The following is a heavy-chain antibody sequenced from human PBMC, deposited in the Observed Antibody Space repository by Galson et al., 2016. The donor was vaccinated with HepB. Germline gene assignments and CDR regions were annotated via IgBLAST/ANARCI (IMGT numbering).Heavy chain of an antibody. V-gene: IGHV4-39*07. CDR3: ARDPRIELVPNS. CDR2: VFHSGTT. Sequence: SETLSLTCIVSGGSISDSRYYWSWIRQPPGKGLEWIGSVFHSGTTYYSASLRGRVTISLDRSKNQFSLYLSSVTAADTAFYLCARDPRIELVPNSWGQGTLVAVSS. J-gene: IGHJ4*02. D-gene: IGHD3-3*02. CDR1: GGSISDSRYY.